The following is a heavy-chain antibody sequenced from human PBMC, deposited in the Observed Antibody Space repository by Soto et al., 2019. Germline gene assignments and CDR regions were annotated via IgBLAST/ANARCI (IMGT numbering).Heavy chain of an antibody. D-gene: IGHD2-2*01. CDR3: AKALTRSGGYCSSTSCYGYYYYYYMDV. CDR2: ISYDGSNK. CDR1: GFTFSSYG. V-gene: IGHV3-30*18. Sequence: GGSLRLSCAASGFTFSSYGMHWVRQAPGKGLEWVAVISYDGSNKYYADSVKGRFTISRDNSKNTLYLQMNSLRAEDTAVYYCAKALTRSGGYCSSTSCYGYYYYYYMDVWGKGTTVTVSS. J-gene: IGHJ6*03.